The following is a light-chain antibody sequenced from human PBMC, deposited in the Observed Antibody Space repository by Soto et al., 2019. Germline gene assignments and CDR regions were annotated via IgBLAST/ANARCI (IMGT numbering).Light chain of an antibody. Sequence: DIVMTQSPDSLAVSLGERATINCKSSQSVLYTSNGNSYLAWYQQKPGQPPRLLIYWSSTRESGVPDRFSGSGSGTDSTLTFSSLQAEDAAVYYCQQYQSIPFTCGPGTKEHI. CDR2: WSS. CDR1: QSVLYTSNGNSY. J-gene: IGKJ3*01. CDR3: QQYQSIPFT. V-gene: IGKV4-1*01.